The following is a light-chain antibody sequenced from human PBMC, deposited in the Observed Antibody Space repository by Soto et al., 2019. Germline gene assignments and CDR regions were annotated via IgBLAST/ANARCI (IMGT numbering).Light chain of an antibody. J-gene: IGLJ2*01. CDR3: AAWDDSLSGHVV. V-gene: IGLV1-47*01. Sequence: QSVLTQPPSASGTPGQRVTISWSGSSSNIGSNSVYWYQQLPGTAPKLLIYRNNQRPSGVPDRFSGSKSGTSASLAISGLRSEDEADYYCAAWDDSLSGHVVFGGGTKLTVL. CDR2: RNN. CDR1: SSNIGSNS.